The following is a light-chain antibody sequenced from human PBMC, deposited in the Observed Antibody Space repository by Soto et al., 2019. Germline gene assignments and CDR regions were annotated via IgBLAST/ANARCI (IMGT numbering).Light chain of an antibody. V-gene: IGLV3-1*01. CDR2: QDR. J-gene: IGLJ2*01. Sequence: SYELTQPPSVSVSPGQTASITCSGDKLGDKYACWYQQKPGQSPVVVIYQDRKRPSGIPERFSGSNSGNTATLTISGTQAMDEADYYCQAWDSSTVVFGGGTKVTVL. CDR1: KLGDKY. CDR3: QAWDSSTVV.